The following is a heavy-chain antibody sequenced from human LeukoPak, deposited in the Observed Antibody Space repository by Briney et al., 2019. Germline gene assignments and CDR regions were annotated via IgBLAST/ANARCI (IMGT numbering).Heavy chain of an antibody. CDR2: TSYDGSTK. D-gene: IGHD3-10*01. CDR1: GFTFSSHG. CDR3: ANDATLFGDQYFDY. J-gene: IGHJ4*02. V-gene: IGHV3-30*18. Sequence: PGRSLRLSCAASGFTFSSHGMHWVRQAPGKGLEWVAVTSYDGSTKYYADSAKGRFNISRDNSKNTLYLQMNSLRVDDTAVYYCANDATLFGDQYFDYWGQGTLVIVSS.